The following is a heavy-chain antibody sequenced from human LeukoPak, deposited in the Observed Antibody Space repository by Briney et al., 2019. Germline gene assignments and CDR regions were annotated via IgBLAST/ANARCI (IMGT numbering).Heavy chain of an antibody. D-gene: IGHD6-13*01. CDR2: ISGGSA. CDR3: AREEAIAAGGTFFDY. CDR1: GFTFSSYA. Sequence: PGGSLRLSCAASGFTFSSYAMSWVRQAPGKGLEWVSAISGGSADYADSVKGRFSISIDNSKNTLYLQMNSLRAEDTAVYYCAREEAIAAGGTFFDYWGQGALVTVSS. V-gene: IGHV3-23*01. J-gene: IGHJ4*02.